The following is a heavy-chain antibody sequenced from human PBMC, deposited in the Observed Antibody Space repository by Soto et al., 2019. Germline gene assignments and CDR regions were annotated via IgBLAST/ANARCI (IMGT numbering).Heavy chain of an antibody. V-gene: IGHV5-10-1*01. CDR3: ASEVCYYDISTGYTGFDP. J-gene: IGHJ5*02. CDR2: IDPSDSYT. Sequence: GESLKICCKGSGYSFTSYWISWVRQMPGKGLEWMGRIDPSDSYTNYSPSFQGHVTISADKSISTAYLQWSSLKASDTAMYYCASEVCYYDISTGYTGFDPWRHGTLVTVS. D-gene: IGHD3-9*01. CDR1: GYSFTSYW.